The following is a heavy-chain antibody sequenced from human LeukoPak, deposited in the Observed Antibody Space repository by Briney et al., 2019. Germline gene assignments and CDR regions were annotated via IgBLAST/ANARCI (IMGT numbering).Heavy chain of an antibody. Sequence: GASVKVSCKASGYSLTTYYMHWVRQAPGQGLEWMAIINPSGGSTNYAQKFQGRVTITRDTSASTAYMELSSLRSEDTAVYYCARAYYDSSGYYSHWFDPWGQGTLVTVSS. D-gene: IGHD3-22*01. CDR1: GYSLTTYY. J-gene: IGHJ5*02. CDR3: ARAYYDSSGYYSHWFDP. CDR2: INPSGGST. V-gene: IGHV1-46*01.